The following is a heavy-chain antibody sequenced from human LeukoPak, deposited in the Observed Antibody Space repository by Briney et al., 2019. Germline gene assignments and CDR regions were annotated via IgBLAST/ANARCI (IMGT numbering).Heavy chain of an antibody. CDR2: IYYSGST. J-gene: IGHJ3*02. V-gene: IGHV4-59*12. CDR1: GGSISSYY. Sequence: SETLSLTCTVSGGSISSYYWSWIRQPPGKGLEWIGYIYYSGSTNYNPSLKSRVTISVDTSKNQFSLRLTSVTAADTAVYYCAINWNDPISTFDIWGQGTMVTISS. D-gene: IGHD1-1*01. CDR3: AINWNDPISTFDI.